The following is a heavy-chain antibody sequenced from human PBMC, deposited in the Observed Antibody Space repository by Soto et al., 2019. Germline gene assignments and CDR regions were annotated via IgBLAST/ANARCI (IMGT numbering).Heavy chain of an antibody. Sequence: SQTLSLTCAISGDSVSSNSAAWNWIRQSPSRGLEWLGRTYYRSKWYNDYAVSVKSRITINPDTSKNQFSLQLNSVTPEDTAVYYCARVAVAGSDYYYYGMDVWGQGTTVTVSS. CDR1: GDSVSSNSAA. J-gene: IGHJ6*02. CDR2: TYYRSKWYN. D-gene: IGHD6-19*01. V-gene: IGHV6-1*01. CDR3: ARVAVAGSDYYYYGMDV.